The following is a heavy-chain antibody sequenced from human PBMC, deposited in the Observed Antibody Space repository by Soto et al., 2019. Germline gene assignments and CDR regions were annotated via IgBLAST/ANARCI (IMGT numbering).Heavy chain of an antibody. J-gene: IGHJ4*02. CDR2: IYSGGST. D-gene: IGHD3-3*01. Sequence: EVQLVESGGGLVQPGGSLRLSCAASGFTVSSNSMSWVRQAPRKGLEWVSVIYSGGSTYYADSVKGRFTISRDNSKNTLYLQMNSLRAEDTAVYYCAREPRATIFGVVTSDYWGQGTLVTVSS. CDR1: GFTVSSNS. CDR3: AREPRATIFGVVTSDY. V-gene: IGHV3-66*01.